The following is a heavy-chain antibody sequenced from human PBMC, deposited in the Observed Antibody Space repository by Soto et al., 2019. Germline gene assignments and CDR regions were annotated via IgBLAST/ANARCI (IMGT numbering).Heavy chain of an antibody. D-gene: IGHD4-17*01. Sequence: SETLSLTCAVYGGSFSGYYWSWIRQPPGKGLEWIGEINHSGSTNYNPSLKSRVTISVDTSKNQFSLKLSSVTAADTAVYYCARGDYGKHDFYGMDVWGQGTTVTVSS. V-gene: IGHV4-34*01. CDR3: ARGDYGKHDFYGMDV. CDR1: GGSFSGYY. CDR2: INHSGST. J-gene: IGHJ6*02.